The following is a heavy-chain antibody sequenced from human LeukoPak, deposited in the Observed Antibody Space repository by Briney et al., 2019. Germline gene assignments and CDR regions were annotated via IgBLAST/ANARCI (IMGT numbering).Heavy chain of an antibody. CDR1: GGSISSHY. J-gene: IGHJ4*02. CDR3: ARDLYDSSDY. D-gene: IGHD3-22*01. Sequence: SETLSLTCTVSGGSISSHYWSWIRQPPGKGLEWIGYIYYSGSTNYNPSLKSRVTISVDTSKNQFSLKLSSVTAADTAVYYCARDLYDSSDYWGQGTLVTVSS. V-gene: IGHV4-59*11. CDR2: IYYSGST.